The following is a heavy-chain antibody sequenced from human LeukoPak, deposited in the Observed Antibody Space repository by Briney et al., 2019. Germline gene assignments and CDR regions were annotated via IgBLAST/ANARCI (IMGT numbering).Heavy chain of an antibody. CDR2: ISYDGSNK. V-gene: IGHV3-30-3*01. J-gene: IGHJ6*02. D-gene: IGHD3-3*01. CDR1: GFTFSSYA. Sequence: QAGGSLRLSCAASGFTFSSYAMHWVRQAPGKGLEWVAVISYDGSNKYYADSVKGRFTISRDNSKNTLYLQMNSLRAEDTAVYYCARDGLLRFLEWLPFYYGLDVWGQGTTVTVSS. CDR3: ARDGLLRFLEWLPFYYGLDV.